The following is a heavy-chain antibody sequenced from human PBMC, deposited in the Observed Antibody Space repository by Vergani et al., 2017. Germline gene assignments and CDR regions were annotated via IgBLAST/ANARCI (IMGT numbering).Heavy chain of an antibody. CDR1: GYTFTSYY. D-gene: IGHD3-10*01. V-gene: IGHV1-46*01. J-gene: IGHJ4*02. CDR2: INPSGGST. Sequence: QVQLVQSGAEVKKPGASVKVSCKASGYTFTSYYMHWLRQAPGQGLEWMGIINPSGGSTSYAQKFQGRVTMTRDTSTSTVYMELSSLRSEDTAVYYCARDMRSHYGSGSPPYYWGQGTLVTVSS. CDR3: ARDMRSHYGSGSPPYY.